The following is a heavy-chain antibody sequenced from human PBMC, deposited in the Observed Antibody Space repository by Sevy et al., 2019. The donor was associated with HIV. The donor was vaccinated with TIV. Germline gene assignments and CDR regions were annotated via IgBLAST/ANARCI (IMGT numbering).Heavy chain of an antibody. J-gene: IGHJ4*02. Sequence: GGSLRLSCAASGFTFSSYAMSWVRQAPGKGLEWVSAISGSGGSTYYADSVKGRFTISRDNSKNTLYLQMNSLRAEDTAVYYCAPYYDFWSGYYPGWIIDYWGQGTLVTVSS. CDR1: GFTFSSYA. CDR3: APYYDFWSGYYPGWIIDY. V-gene: IGHV3-23*01. CDR2: ISGSGGST. D-gene: IGHD3-3*01.